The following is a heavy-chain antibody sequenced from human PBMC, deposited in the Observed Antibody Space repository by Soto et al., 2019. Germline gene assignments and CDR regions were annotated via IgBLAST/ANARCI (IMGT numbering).Heavy chain of an antibody. CDR2: TYYRSKWYN. CDR1: GDSVSSNSAA. D-gene: IGHD3-10*01. J-gene: IGHJ3*01. V-gene: IGHV6-1*01. Sequence: SQTLSLTCAISGDSVSSNSAAWNWIRQSPSRGLEWLGRTYYRSKWYNDYAVSVKSRITITTAFLQWSSLKASDTAMYYCARRRIAEFRDAFDVWGQGTMVTVS. CDR3: EFRDAFDV.